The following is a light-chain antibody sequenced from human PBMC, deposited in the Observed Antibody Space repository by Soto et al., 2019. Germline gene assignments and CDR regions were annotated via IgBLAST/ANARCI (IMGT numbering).Light chain of an antibody. Sequence: QSALTQPASVSGSPGQSITISCTGSSSDVGSYNFVSWYQQHPGKAPKLMIYEGSKRPSGVSNRFSGSKSGNTASLTISGLQAEDEADYYCCSYAGSSTPYVFGTGTKLPVL. V-gene: IGLV2-23*01. CDR3: CSYAGSSTPYV. CDR2: EGS. J-gene: IGLJ1*01. CDR1: SSDVGSYNF.